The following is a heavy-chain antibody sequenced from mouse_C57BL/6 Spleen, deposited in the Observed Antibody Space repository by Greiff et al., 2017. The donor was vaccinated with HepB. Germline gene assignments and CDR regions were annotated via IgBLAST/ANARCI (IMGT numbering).Heavy chain of an antibody. CDR2: ITPSSGYT. D-gene: IGHD1-1*01. J-gene: IGHJ1*03. CDR3: ARCYYGSSDGYVDV. Sequence: QVQLQQSGAELAKPGASVKLSCKASGYTFTSYWMHWVKQRPGQGLEWIGYITPSSGYTKYNQKFKDKATWTADKSSSPAYMQLSSLTYEDSAVYYCARCYYGSSDGYVDVWGTGTTVTVAS. V-gene: IGHV1-7*01. CDR1: GYTFTSYW.